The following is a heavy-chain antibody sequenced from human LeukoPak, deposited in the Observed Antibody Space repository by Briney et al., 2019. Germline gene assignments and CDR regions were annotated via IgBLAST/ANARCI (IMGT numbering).Heavy chain of an antibody. CDR1: GFTFRSYG. J-gene: IGHJ3*02. CDR2: IWYDGSDK. V-gene: IGHV3-33*01. Sequence: GGSLRLSCAASGFTFRSYGMHWVRQAPGKGLEWVAVIWYDGSDKYYADSVKGRFIISRDNSKNTLYLQVNSLRAEDTAVYYCARDPYGSGSTSFDIWGQGTMVTVSS. D-gene: IGHD3-10*01. CDR3: ARDPYGSGSTSFDI.